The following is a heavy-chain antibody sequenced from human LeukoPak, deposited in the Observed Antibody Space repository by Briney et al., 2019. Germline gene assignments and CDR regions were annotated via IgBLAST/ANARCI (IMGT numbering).Heavy chain of an antibody. V-gene: IGHV4-34*01. CDR3: ARRPDYYGSGTYNWFDP. CDR1: GGSFSGYY. CDR2: INHSGST. Sequence: SETLSLTCAVYGGSFSGYYWSWIRQPPGKGLEWIGEINHSGSTNYNPSLKSRVTISVDTSKNQFSLKLSSVTAADTAVYYCARRPDYYGSGTYNWFDPWGQGTLVTVSS. J-gene: IGHJ5*02. D-gene: IGHD3-10*01.